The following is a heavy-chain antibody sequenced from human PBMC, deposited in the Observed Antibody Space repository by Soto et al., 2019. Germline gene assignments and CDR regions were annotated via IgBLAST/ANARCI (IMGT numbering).Heavy chain of an antibody. CDR3: AKNGQPPYFYYGMDV. V-gene: IGHV1-18*01. D-gene: IGHD2-8*01. Sequence: QGQLVQSGPEVKKPGASVKVSCKASGYTFTRYGINWVRQAPGQGHEWMGWISGYNGDTKYAQKCQGRVTMPMDTSTTTAYMELRSLTSDDSSGYYCAKNGQPPYFYYGMDVRGQGPTVTVFS. CDR2: ISGYNGDT. J-gene: IGHJ6*02. CDR1: GYTFTRYG.